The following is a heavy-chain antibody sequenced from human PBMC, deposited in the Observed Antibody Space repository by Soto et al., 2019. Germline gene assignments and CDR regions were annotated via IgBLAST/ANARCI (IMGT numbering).Heavy chain of an antibody. CDR1: GGSISSYY. CDR3: AGRHLHYYYYGMDV. CDR2: IYTSGST. Sequence: SETLSLTCTVSGGSISSYYWSWIRQPAGKGLEWIGRIYTSGSTNYNPSLKSRVTMPVDTSKNQFSLKLSSVTAADTAVYYCAGRHLHYYYYGMDVWGQGTTVTVSS. J-gene: IGHJ6*02. V-gene: IGHV4-4*07.